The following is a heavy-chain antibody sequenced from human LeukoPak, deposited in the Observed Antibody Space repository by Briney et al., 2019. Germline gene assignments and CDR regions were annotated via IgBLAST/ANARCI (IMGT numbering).Heavy chain of an antibody. CDR2: IYYSGST. CDR1: GGSISSGGYY. Sequence: PSQTLSLTCTVSGGSISSGGYYWSWIRQHPGKGLEWIGYIYYSGSTCYNPSLKSRVTISVDTSKNQFSLKLSSVTAADTAVYYCARGPNIAAAGEGDYYFDYWGQGTLVTVSS. CDR3: ARGPNIAAAGEGDYYFDY. D-gene: IGHD6-13*01. V-gene: IGHV4-31*03. J-gene: IGHJ4*02.